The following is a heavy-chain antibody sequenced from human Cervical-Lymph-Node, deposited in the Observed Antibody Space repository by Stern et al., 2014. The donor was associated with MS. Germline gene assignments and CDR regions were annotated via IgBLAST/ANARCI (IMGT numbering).Heavy chain of an antibody. J-gene: IGHJ3*02. V-gene: IGHV5-51*03. CDR2: IYPCDSDI. Sequence: EVQLVQSGVEVKKPGESLKISCKGSGYNFTTYWIGWVRQMPGKGLEWMGIIYPCDSDIRYSPSFQGQVTISADKFIRTAYLQWNSLKAADTAMYYCARLVMTGAFDIWGQGTMVTASS. CDR3: ARLVMTGAFDI. CDR1: GYNFTTYW. D-gene: IGHD2-21*02.